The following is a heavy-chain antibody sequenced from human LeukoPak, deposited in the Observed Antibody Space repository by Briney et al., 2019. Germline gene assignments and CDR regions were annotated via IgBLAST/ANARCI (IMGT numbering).Heavy chain of an antibody. CDR2: IYYSGST. V-gene: IGHV4-30-4*01. D-gene: IGHD3-22*01. CDR1: GGSIRSGDYS. J-gene: IGHJ4*02. Sequence: SQTLSLTCTVSGGSIRSGDYSWSWIRQPPGKGLEWIGYIYYSGSTYYNPSLKSRVTISGDTSKNQFSLNLSSATAADTAVYYCATLATYYYDSSGYYLDYWGQGTLVTVSS. CDR3: ATLATYYYDSSGYYLDY.